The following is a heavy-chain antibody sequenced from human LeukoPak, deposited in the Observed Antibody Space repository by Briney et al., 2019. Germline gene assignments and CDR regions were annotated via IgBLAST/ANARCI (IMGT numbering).Heavy chain of an antibody. CDR1: GGSFSGYY. Sequence: SETLSLTCAVYGGSFSGYYWSWIRQPPGKGLEWIGEINHSGSTNYNPSLKSRVTISVATSKNQFSLKLSSVTAADTAVYYCARRRITIFGVVSYFDYWGQGTLVTVSS. CDR3: ARRRITIFGVVSYFDY. V-gene: IGHV4-34*01. J-gene: IGHJ4*02. D-gene: IGHD3-3*01. CDR2: INHSGST.